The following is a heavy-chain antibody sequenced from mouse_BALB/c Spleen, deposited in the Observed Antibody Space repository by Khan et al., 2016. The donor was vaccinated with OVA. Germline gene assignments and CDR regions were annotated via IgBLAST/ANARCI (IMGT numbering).Heavy chain of an antibody. J-gene: IGHJ4*01. CDR1: GFSLTDYG. V-gene: IGHV2-6-5*01. Sequence: VKLEVSGPGLVAPSQNLSITCTVSGFSLTDYGVSWIRQPPGKGLEWLGVIWGGGTTYYNSALKSRLSISKDNSKSQVFLKMNSLQTDDTAMYYCAKGIWSYYFALDYWGQGTPVTVSS. CDR3: AKGIWSYYFALDY. CDR2: IWGGGTT. D-gene: IGHD1-1*02.